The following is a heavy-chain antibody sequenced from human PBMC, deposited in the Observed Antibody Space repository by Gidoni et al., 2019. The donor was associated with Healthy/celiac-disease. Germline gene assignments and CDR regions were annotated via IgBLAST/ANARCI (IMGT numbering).Heavy chain of an antibody. V-gene: IGHV1-69*01. Sequence: QVQLVQSGAEVKKPGSSVKVSCKASGGTFSSYAISWVRQAPGQGLGWMGGIIPSFGTANYAQKFQGRVTITADESTSTAYMELSSLRSEDMAVYYCASTYGGNDPNLWDVWGQGTTVTVSS. CDR1: GGTFSSYA. CDR2: IIPSFGTA. J-gene: IGHJ6*02. D-gene: IGHD2-15*01. CDR3: ASTYGGNDPNLWDV.